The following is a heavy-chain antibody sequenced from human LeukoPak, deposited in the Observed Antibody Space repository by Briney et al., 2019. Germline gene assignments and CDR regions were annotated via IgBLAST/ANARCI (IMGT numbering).Heavy chain of an antibody. D-gene: IGHD5-12*01. V-gene: IGHV1-2*02. CDR3: AREFEWLRNWFDP. CDR1: GYTFTGYY. Sequence: ASVKVSRKASGYTFTGYYMHWVRQAPGQGLEWMGWINPNSGGTNYAQKFQGRVTMTRDTSISTAYMELSRLRSDDTAVYYCAREFEWLRNWFDPWGQGTLVTVSS. CDR2: INPNSGGT. J-gene: IGHJ5*02.